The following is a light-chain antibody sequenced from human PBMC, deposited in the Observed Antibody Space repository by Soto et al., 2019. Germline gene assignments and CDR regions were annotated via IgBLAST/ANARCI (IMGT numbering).Light chain of an antibody. Sequence: QSVLTQPPSGSGTPGQRVNISCSGSSSNIASNTVNWYQQFPGAAPKLLIFGNNRRPSGVPDRFSGSKSGTSASLAISGLQSEDEADYYCAAWDDSLNGYVFGTGTKVTVL. V-gene: IGLV1-44*01. J-gene: IGLJ1*01. CDR3: AAWDDSLNGYV. CDR1: SSNIASNT. CDR2: GNN.